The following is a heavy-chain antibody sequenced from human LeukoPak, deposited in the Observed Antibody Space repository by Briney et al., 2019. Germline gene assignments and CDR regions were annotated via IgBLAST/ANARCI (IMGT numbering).Heavy chain of an antibody. CDR3: ARESVPAAILLSGVDY. CDR1: GFTLSSYG. J-gene: IGHJ4*02. Sequence: GGSLRLSCAASGFTLSSYGMHWVRQAPGKGLEWVAVIWYDGSNKYYADSVKGRFTISRDNSKNTLYLQMNSLRAEDTAVYYCARESVPAAILLSGVDYWGQGTLVTVSS. D-gene: IGHD2-2*01. V-gene: IGHV3-33*01. CDR2: IWYDGSNK.